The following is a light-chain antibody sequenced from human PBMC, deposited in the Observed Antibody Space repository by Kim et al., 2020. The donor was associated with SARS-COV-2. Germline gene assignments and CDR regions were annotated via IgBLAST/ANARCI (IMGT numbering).Light chain of an antibody. V-gene: IGLV8-61*01. J-gene: IGLJ3*02. CDR2: NTN. CDR1: SRSVSITFS. CDR3: ALYLGRGTWV. Sequence: TATVTCGLPSRSVSITFSPSWYQQTXGRPPRTLIYNTNLRSSGVPDRFSGSIVGNRAALTITGAQAEDESDYHCALYLGRGTWVFGGGTRLTV.